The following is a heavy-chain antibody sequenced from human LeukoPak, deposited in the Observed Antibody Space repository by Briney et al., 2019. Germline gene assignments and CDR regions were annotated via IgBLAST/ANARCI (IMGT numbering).Heavy chain of an antibody. V-gene: IGHV5-51*01. Sequence: GESLKISCKGSGYSFTSYWIGWVRQMPGKGLEWMGIIYPGDSDTRYSPPFQGQVTISADKSISTAYLQWSSLKASDTAMYYCARHGVQIVGATGTAFDIWGQGTMVTVSS. CDR1: GYSFTSYW. CDR3: ARHGVQIVGATGTAFDI. D-gene: IGHD1-26*01. J-gene: IGHJ3*02. CDR2: IYPGDSDT.